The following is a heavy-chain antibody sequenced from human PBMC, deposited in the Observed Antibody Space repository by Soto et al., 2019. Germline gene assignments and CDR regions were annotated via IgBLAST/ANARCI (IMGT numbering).Heavy chain of an antibody. D-gene: IGHD2-21*02. Sequence: ASVKVSFKASGYTFTSYGISWVRQAPGQGLEWMGWISAYNGNTNYAQKLQGRVTMTTDTSTSTAYMELRSLRSDDTAVYDCARDQHGDYSSDYWGQGTLVTVSS. J-gene: IGHJ4*02. CDR1: GYTFTSYG. V-gene: IGHV1-18*01. CDR2: ISAYNGNT. CDR3: ARDQHGDYSSDY.